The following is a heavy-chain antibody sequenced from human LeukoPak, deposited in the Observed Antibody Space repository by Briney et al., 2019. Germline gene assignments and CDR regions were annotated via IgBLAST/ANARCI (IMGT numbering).Heavy chain of an antibody. D-gene: IGHD1-26*01. CDR1: GGSIINYY. CDR3: AGSYGFAYYYYMDV. CDR2: IIYGGST. V-gene: IGHV4-59*01. J-gene: IGHJ6*03. Sequence: SETLSLTCTVSGGSIINYYWSWIRQPPGKTLEWIGYIIYGGSTNYNPSLKSRVTISVDTSKNQFSLKLSSVTAADTAVYYCAGSYGFAYYYYMDVWGKGTTVTVSS.